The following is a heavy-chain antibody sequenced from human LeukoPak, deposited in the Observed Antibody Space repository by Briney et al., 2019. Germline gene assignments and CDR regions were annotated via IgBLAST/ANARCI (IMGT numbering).Heavy chain of an antibody. Sequence: PGGSLRLSCAASGLTVSNYWMHWVRQAPGKGLVWVSRINSDGSSTSYAESVKGRFTISRDNAKNTLYLQMNSLRAEDTAVYFCARRESGGYLNYWGRGTLVTVSS. CDR3: ARRESGGYLNY. J-gene: IGHJ4*02. CDR1: GLTVSNYW. CDR2: INSDGSST. D-gene: IGHD3-22*01. V-gene: IGHV3-74*01.